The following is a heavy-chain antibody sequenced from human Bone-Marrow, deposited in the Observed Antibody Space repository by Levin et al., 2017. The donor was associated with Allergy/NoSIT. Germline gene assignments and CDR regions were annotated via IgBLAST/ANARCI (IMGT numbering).Heavy chain of an antibody. CDR2: IYYSGST. V-gene: IGHV4-59*01. CDR1: GGSISSYY. D-gene: IGHD3-10*01. J-gene: IGHJ6*03. CDR3: ARDSGEPRAYYYYYYMDV. Sequence: SQTLSLTCTVSGGSISSYYWSWIRQPPGKGLEWIGYIYYSGSTNYNPSLKSRVTISVDTSKNQFSLKLSSVTAADTAVYYCARDSGEPRAYYYYYYMDVWGKGTTVTVSS.